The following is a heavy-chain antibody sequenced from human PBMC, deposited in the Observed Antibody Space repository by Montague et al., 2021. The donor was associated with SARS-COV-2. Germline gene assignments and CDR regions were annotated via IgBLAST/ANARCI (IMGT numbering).Heavy chain of an antibody. CDR2: IFYSGST. J-gene: IGHJ5*02. D-gene: IGHD3-16*01. V-gene: IGHV4-39*07. CDR3: ARAGGTVITLVGVGYPSGGLNGFDP. Sequence: SETLSLTCTVSGGSISSSSYYWGWIRQPPGKGLEWVGNIFYSGSTFYNPSLKSRVTISADTSKNQFSLKLSSVTAADTAVYYCARAGGTVITLVGVGYPSGGLNGFDPWGQGTLVTVSS. CDR1: GGSISSSSYY.